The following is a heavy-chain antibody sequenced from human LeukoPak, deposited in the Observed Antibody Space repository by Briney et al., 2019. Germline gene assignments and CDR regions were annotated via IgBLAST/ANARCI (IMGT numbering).Heavy chain of an antibody. CDR2: IYYSGST. CDR3: AREKAEDAFDI. V-gene: IGHV4-39*07. D-gene: IGHD6-19*01. CDR1: GGSISSSSYY. Sequence: ETLSLTCTVSGGSISSSSYYWGWIRQPPGKGLEWIGSIYYSGSTYYNPSLKSRVTISVDTSKNQFSLKLSSVTAADTAVYYCAREKAEDAFDIWGQGTMVTVSS. J-gene: IGHJ3*02.